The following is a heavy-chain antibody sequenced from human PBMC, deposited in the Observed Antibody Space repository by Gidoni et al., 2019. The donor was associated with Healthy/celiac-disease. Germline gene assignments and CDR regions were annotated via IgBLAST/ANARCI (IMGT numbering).Heavy chain of an antibody. D-gene: IGHD3-9*01. CDR3: ARGNWVRYFDRNWYFDL. CDR1: GGSFSGYY. CDR2: INHSGST. V-gene: IGHV4-34*01. J-gene: IGHJ2*01. Sequence: QVQLQQWGAGLLKPSETLSLTCAVYGGSFSGYYWSWIRQPPGKGLEWIGEINHSGSTNYNPSLKSRVTISVDTSKNQFSLKLSSVTAADTAVYYCARGNWVRYFDRNWYFDLWGRGTLVTVSS.